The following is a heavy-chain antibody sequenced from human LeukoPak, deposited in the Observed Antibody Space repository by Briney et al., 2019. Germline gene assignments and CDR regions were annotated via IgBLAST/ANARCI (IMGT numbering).Heavy chain of an antibody. V-gene: IGHV3-7*01. CDR1: GFTFRTYW. D-gene: IGHD3-10*01. CDR3: ARDNWLLWFGERPVFDY. Sequence: GGSLRLSCAASGFTFRTYWMSWVRQAPGKGLEWVANIKQDGSEKYYVDSVEGRFTISRDNAKNSLYLQMNSLRAEDTAVYYCARDNWLLWFGERPVFDYWGQGTLVTVSS. J-gene: IGHJ4*02. CDR2: IKQDGSEK.